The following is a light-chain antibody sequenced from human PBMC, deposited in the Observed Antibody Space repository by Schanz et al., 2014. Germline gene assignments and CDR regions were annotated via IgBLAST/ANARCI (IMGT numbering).Light chain of an antibody. Sequence: ELTQSPATLSLSPGERATLSCRASQNIFSNLAWYQQKSGQAPRLLIFGASTRATGIPARFSGSGSGTDFTLTISSLEPEDFAVYYCQQRSNWPYTFGQGTKLEIK. CDR3: QQRSNWPYT. J-gene: IGKJ2*01. CDR1: QNIFSN. CDR2: GAS. V-gene: IGKV3-11*01.